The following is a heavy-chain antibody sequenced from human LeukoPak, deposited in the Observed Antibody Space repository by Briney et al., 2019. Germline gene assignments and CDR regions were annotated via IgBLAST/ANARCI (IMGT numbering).Heavy chain of an antibody. D-gene: IGHD6-6*01. CDR1: GFTFTSYA. V-gene: IGHV3-33*08. CDR3: ARNHGSSSLDY. Sequence: PGGSLRLSCAASGFTFTSYAMSWVRQAPGKGLEWVAVIWYDGSKKYYADSVKGRFTISRDNSKNTLYLQMDSLRVEDTAVYYCARNHGSSSLDYWGQGTLVTVSS. J-gene: IGHJ4*02. CDR2: IWYDGSKK.